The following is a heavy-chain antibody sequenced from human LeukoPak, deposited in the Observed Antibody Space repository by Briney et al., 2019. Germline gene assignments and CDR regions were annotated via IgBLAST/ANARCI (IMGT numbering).Heavy chain of an antibody. V-gene: IGHV4-4*07. Sequence: SETLSLTCTVSGGSISSYYWSWIRQPAGKGLEWIGRIYTSGTTNYNPSLESRVTMSVDTSKNQFSLKLSSVTAADTAVYYCARDSRRYSGYDSGEDYWGQGTLVTVSS. CDR2: IYTSGTT. CDR1: GGSISSYY. J-gene: IGHJ4*02. D-gene: IGHD5-12*01. CDR3: ARDSRRYSGYDSGEDY.